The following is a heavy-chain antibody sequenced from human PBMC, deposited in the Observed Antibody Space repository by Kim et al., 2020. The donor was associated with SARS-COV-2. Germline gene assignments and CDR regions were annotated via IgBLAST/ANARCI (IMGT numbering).Heavy chain of an antibody. CDR1: GFTFSSYA. D-gene: IGHD3-9*01. CDR3: ARDDERTGYTPDY. J-gene: IGHJ4*02. V-gene: IGHV3-30*04. CDR2: ISYDGSNK. Sequence: GGSLRLSCAASGFTFSSYAMHWVRQAPGKGLEWVAVISYDGSNKYYADSVKGRFTISRDNSKNTLYLQMNSLRAEDTAVYYCARDDERTGYTPDYWGQGTLVTVSS.